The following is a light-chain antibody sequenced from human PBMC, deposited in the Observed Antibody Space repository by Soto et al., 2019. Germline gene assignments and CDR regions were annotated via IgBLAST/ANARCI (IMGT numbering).Light chain of an antibody. CDR3: SSYTSSSTLV. CDR2: EVS. CDR1: SSDIGAYNY. V-gene: IGLV2-14*01. J-gene: IGLJ2*01. Sequence: QSALTQPPSASGSSGQSGTISCTGTSSDIGAYNYVSWYQQHPGKAPKLMIYEVSNRPSGVSNRFSGSKSGNTASLTISGLQAEDEADYYCSSYTSSSTLVFGGGTKLTVL.